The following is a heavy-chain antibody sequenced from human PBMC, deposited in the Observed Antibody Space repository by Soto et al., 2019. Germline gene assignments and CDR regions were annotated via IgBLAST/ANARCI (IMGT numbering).Heavy chain of an antibody. CDR2: IYSGGST. J-gene: IGHJ4*02. Sequence: GGSLRLSCAASGFPVSSNYMSWVRQAPGKGLEWVSVIYSGGSTYYADSVKGRFTISRDNSKNTLYLQMNSLRAEDTAVYYCARGSTSCYAAFDYWGQGTLVTVSS. D-gene: IGHD2-2*01. CDR1: GFPVSSNY. V-gene: IGHV3-66*01. CDR3: ARGSTSCYAAFDY.